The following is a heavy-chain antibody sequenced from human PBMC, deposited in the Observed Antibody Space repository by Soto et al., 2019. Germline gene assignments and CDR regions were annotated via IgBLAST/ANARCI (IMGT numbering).Heavy chain of an antibody. D-gene: IGHD2-2*01. J-gene: IGHJ5*02. V-gene: IGHV3-30-3*01. Sequence: QVQLVESGGGVVQPGRSLRLSCAASGFTFSSYAMHWVRQAPGKGLEWVAVISYDGSNKYYADSVKGRFTISRDNSKNAXSLQMNSLRAEDTAVYYCAREWGWVLVPAAAGWFDPWGQGTLVTVSS. CDR3: AREWGWVLVPAAAGWFDP. CDR2: ISYDGSNK. CDR1: GFTFSSYA.